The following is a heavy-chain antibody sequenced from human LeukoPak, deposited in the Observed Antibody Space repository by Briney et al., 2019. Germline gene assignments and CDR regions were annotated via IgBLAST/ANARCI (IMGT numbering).Heavy chain of an antibody. D-gene: IGHD1-14*01. J-gene: IGHJ4*02. V-gene: IGHV3-7*03. CDR2: IKQDRSEK. Sequence: GGALRLSCAASGFTFISTWMSWVRQAPGEGLEWVANIKQDRSEKSYVDSVKGRFTISRDNSKNTVYLQMSSLRAQDTAVYYCARLAPRPHWGRGTLVTVSS. CDR1: GFTFISTW. CDR3: ARLAPRPH.